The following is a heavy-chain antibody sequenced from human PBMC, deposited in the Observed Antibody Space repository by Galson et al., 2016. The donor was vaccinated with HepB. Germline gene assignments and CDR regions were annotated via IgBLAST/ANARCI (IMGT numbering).Heavy chain of an antibody. CDR3: ARDSGTPPPRRGPSSGY. J-gene: IGHJ4*02. D-gene: IGHD1-26*01. CDR2: VTGSGDRS. V-gene: IGHV3-23*01. Sequence: LRLSCAASGFTFTNYAMRWFRQTPGKGLEWVSTVTGSGDRSFYANSVKGRFSISRVNSMDTLFLQIFSLRADDTAIYYCARDSGTPPPRRGPSSGYWGQGTLVTVSS. CDR1: GFTFTNYA.